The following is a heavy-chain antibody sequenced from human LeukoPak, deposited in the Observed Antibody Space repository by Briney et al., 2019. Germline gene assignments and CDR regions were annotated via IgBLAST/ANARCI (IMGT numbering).Heavy chain of an antibody. CDR2: VYYSGST. CDR1: GGSISSSSYY. J-gene: IGHJ5*02. D-gene: IGHD2-21*01. CDR3: AVQGAIVVYGFDP. V-gene: IGHV4-39*01. Sequence: AETLSLTCTVSGGSISSSSYYWGWIRQPPGKGLEWIGSVYYSGSTYYNPSLNRRVTISVDTSKKQFSLKLSSVTAADTAVYYCAVQGAIVVYGFDPWGQGTLVTVSP.